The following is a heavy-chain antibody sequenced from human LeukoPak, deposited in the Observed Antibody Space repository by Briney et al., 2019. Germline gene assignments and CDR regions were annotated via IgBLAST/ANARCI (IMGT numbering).Heavy chain of an antibody. CDR2: IIPIFGTA. CDR3: ARGFLGELLS. Sequence: APVKVSCKASGGTFSSYAISWVRQAPGQGLEWMGGIIPIFGTANYAQKFQGRVTITADESTSTAYMELSSLRSEDTAVYYCARGFLGELLSWGQGTLVTVSS. J-gene: IGHJ5*02. CDR1: GGTFSSYA. V-gene: IGHV1-69*13. D-gene: IGHD1-26*01.